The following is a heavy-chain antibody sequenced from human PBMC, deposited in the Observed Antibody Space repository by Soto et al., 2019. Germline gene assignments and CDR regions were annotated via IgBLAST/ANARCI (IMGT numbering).Heavy chain of an antibody. CDR2: IYYSGST. D-gene: IGHD6-19*01. CDR3: ARSHSSGWYLPDDY. J-gene: IGHJ4*02. Sequence: QLQLQESGPGLVKPSETLSLTCTVSGGSISSSSYYWGWIRQPPGKGLEWIGSIYYSGSTYYNPSLKRRVTISVDTSKNQFSLKLSSVTAADTAVYYCARSHSSGWYLPDDYWGQGTLVTVSS. CDR1: GGSISSSSYY. V-gene: IGHV4-39*01.